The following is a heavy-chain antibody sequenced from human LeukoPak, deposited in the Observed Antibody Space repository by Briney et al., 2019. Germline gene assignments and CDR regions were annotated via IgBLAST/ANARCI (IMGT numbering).Heavy chain of an antibody. J-gene: IGHJ4*02. CDR2: ISSSSSYI. CDR1: GFTFSSYW. D-gene: IGHD3-10*01. CDR3: AREYLWVRGVTAKEAYFDY. Sequence: GGSLRLSCAASGFTFSSYWMHWVRQAPGKGLEWVSSISSSSSYIYYADSVKGRFTISRDNAKNSLYLQMNSLRAEDTAVYYCAREYLWVRGVTAKEAYFDYWGQGTLVTVSS. V-gene: IGHV3-21*01.